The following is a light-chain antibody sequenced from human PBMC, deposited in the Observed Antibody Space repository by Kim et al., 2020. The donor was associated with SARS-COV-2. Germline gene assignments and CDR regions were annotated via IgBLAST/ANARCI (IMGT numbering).Light chain of an antibody. CDR3: CSYAGSYTWL. J-gene: IGLJ3*02. CDR1: SNDVGDYSS. Sequence: QSALTQPRSVSGSPGQSVTISCTGSSNDVGDYSSVYWYQQHPGKAPRLIIHDVTKRPSGVPDRFSASKSGSTASLTISGLRTEDEAHYYCCSYAGSYTWLFGGGTQLTVL. CDR2: DVT. V-gene: IGLV2-11*01.